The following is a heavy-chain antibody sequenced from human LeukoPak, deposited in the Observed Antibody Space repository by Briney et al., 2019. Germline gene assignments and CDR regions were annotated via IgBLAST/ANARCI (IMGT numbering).Heavy chain of an antibody. CDR2: IYSSGST. Sequence: SETLSLTCTVSGGSISSSYWSWLRQPAGKGLEWIGHIYSSGSTNYTPSLKSRVTMSVDTSENQFSLKLNSVTAADTAMYYCAGGTMAAWFDPWGQGTLVTVSS. J-gene: IGHJ5*02. CDR1: GGSISSSY. D-gene: IGHD4/OR15-4a*01. V-gene: IGHV4-4*07. CDR3: AGGTMAAWFDP.